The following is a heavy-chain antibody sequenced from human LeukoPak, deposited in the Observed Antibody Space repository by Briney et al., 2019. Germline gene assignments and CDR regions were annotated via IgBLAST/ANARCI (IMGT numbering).Heavy chain of an antibody. CDR2: FYPENGET. CDR1: GYTLTVLS. V-gene: IGHV1-24*01. Sequence: ASVKVSCKVSGYTLTVLSMHWVRHAPGKGLEWMGGFYPENGETIYAHTFQGRVTMTEDTSTNTAYMVLSRLRSEATVVYYCATVRYAHYDAFDIWGQGTMVTVSS. J-gene: IGHJ3*02. CDR3: ATVRYAHYDAFDI. D-gene: IGHD5-18*01.